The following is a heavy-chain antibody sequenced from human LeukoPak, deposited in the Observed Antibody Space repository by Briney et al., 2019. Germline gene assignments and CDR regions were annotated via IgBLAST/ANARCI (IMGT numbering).Heavy chain of an antibody. Sequence: PGGSLRLSCAASGFTFSKYGMSWVRQAPGKGLKWVSVISGSGGTTYYADSVKGRFTISRDNAKNSLYLQMNSLRAEDTAVYYCARDVYYGSGSPRLDYWGQGTLVTVSS. CDR1: GFTFSKYG. D-gene: IGHD3-10*01. V-gene: IGHV3-23*01. CDR2: ISGSGGTT. CDR3: ARDVYYGSGSPRLDY. J-gene: IGHJ4*02.